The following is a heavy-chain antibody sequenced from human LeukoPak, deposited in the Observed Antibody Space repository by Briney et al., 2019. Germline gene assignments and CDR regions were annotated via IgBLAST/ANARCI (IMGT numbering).Heavy chain of an antibody. D-gene: IGHD3-9*01. CDR3: HYDILTGYYESFGNY. V-gene: IGHV1-58*02. J-gene: IGHJ4*02. CDR1: GFTFTSSA. CDR2: IVVGSGNT. Sequence: GTSVKVSCKASGFTFTSSAMQWVRQARGQRLEWIGRIVVGSGNTNYAQKFQERVTITRDMSTSTAYMELSSLRSEDTAVYYCHYDILTGYYESFGNYWGQGTLVTVSS.